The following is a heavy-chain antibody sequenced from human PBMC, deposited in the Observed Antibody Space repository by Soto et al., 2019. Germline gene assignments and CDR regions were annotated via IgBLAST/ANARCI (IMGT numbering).Heavy chain of an antibody. J-gene: IGHJ6*02. CDR3: ARDREAGYNFYYGMDV. CDR1: GADINTYS. V-gene: IGHV4-4*07. Sequence: SETLSLTCSVSGADINTYSWTWIRQPAGKGLEWIGRIYTSASINYNPSLRGRVTLSVDTSTNQVSLKLASVTAADTAVYYCARDREAGYNFYYGMDVRGQGTTVTVSS. CDR2: IYTSASI. D-gene: IGHD6-19*01.